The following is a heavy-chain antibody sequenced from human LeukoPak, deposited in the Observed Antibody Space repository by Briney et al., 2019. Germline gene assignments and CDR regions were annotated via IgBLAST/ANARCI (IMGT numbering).Heavy chain of an antibody. Sequence: GGSLRLSCAASGFTFSSYAMSWVRQAPGKGLEWVSAISGSGGSTYYADSVKGRFTISRGNSKNTLYLQMNSLRAEDTAVYYCAKGSRITMVRGVLMGDYWGQGTLVTVSS. D-gene: IGHD3-10*01. CDR3: AKGSRITMVRGVLMGDY. J-gene: IGHJ4*02. V-gene: IGHV3-23*01. CDR1: GFTFSSYA. CDR2: ISGSGGST.